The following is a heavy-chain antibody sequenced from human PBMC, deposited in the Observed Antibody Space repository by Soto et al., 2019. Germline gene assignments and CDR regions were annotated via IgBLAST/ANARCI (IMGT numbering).Heavy chain of an antibody. CDR1: GDSVSSNSAA. J-gene: IGHJ6*02. Sequence: SQTLSLTCAISGDSVSSNSAAWNWIRQSPSRGLEWLGRTYYRSKWYNDYAVSVKSRITINPDTSKNQFSLQLNSVTPEDTAVYYCARDKRSGYDSVTSGHYYNGMDVWGEGTTVT. CDR2: TYYRSKWYN. V-gene: IGHV6-1*01. CDR3: ARDKRSGYDSVTSGHYYNGMDV. D-gene: IGHD5-12*01.